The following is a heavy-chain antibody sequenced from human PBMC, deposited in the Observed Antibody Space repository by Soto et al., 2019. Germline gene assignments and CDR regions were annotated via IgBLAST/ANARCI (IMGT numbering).Heavy chain of an antibody. V-gene: IGHV1-46*01. CDR2: INPSGGST. J-gene: IGHJ4*02. CDR3: ARGIYYDSSPSQSSFDY. D-gene: IGHD3-22*01. CDR1: EYTFTDYY. Sequence: ASVKVSCKSSEYTFTDYYIHWVRQAPGQGLEWMGLINPSGGSTSYAQQFQGRLTMTRDTSTSTAYMELSSLRSEDTAVYYCARGIYYDSSPSQSSFDYWGQRTLVPVSS.